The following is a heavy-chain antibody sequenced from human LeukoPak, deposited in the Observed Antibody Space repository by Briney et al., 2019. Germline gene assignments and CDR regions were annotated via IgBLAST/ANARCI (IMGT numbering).Heavy chain of an antibody. V-gene: IGHV4-38-2*02. CDR1: GYYISSGYY. CDR3: ARDIYGDYDFWSGYSGYDAFDI. CDR2: IYHSGST. J-gene: IGHJ3*02. Sequence: PSETLSLTCTVSGYYISSGYYWGWIRQPPGKGLEWIGSIYHSGSTYYNPSLKSRVTISVDTSKNQFSLKLSSVTAADTAVYYCARDIYGDYDFWSGYSGYDAFDIWGQGTMVTVSS. D-gene: IGHD3-3*01.